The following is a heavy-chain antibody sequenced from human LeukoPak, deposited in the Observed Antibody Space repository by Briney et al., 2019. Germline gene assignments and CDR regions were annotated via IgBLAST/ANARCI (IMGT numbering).Heavy chain of an antibody. CDR2: IYPGDSDT. J-gene: IGHJ4*02. Sequence: GESLKISCKGSGYRFTSSWIGGARQMPEKGLEWMGIIYPGDSDTRYSPSFQGQVTISADKSISTAYLQWSSLKASDTAMYYCATLGLNSGSYFGFDYWGQGTLVTVSS. CDR1: GYRFTSSW. CDR3: ATLGLNSGSYFGFDY. D-gene: IGHD1-26*01. V-gene: IGHV5-51*01.